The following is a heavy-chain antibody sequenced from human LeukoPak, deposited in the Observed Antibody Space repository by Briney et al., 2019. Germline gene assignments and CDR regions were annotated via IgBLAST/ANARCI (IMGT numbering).Heavy chain of an antibody. Sequence: GESLKISFKGSGYRFTSYWIGWVRPTPGKGLEWMGIIYPGDSDTRYSPSFQGQVTISADKSISTAYLQWSSLKASDTAMYYCARHDGRGYSYTFDYWGQGTLVTVSS. CDR1: GYRFTSYW. CDR3: ARHDGRGYSYTFDY. D-gene: IGHD5-18*01. J-gene: IGHJ4*02. CDR2: IYPGDSDT. V-gene: IGHV5-51*01.